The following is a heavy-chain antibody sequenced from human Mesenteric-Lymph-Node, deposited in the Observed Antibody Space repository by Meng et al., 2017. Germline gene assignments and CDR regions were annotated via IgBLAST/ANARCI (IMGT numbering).Heavy chain of an antibody. CDR1: GYTFTSYY. V-gene: IGHV1-2*02. CDR3: ARARAYAEYFQH. Sequence: ASVKVSCKASGYTFTSYYMHWVRQAPGQGLEWMGWINPNSGGTNYAQKFQGRVTMTRDTSISTAYMELCRLRSDDTAVYYCARARAYAEYFQHWGQGTLVTVSS. J-gene: IGHJ1*01. CDR2: INPNSGGT.